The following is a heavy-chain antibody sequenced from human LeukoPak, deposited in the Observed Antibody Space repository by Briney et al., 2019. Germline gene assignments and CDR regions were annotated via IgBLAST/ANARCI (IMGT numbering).Heavy chain of an antibody. Sequence: ASVKVSFKASGYTFTGYYMHWLRQAPGQGLEGMGWINPNSGGTNYAQKFQGRVTMTRDTSISTAYMELSRLRSDDTAVYYCARGGSGSYYPFAYWGQGTLVTVSS. V-gene: IGHV1-2*02. D-gene: IGHD3-10*01. CDR3: ARGGSGSYYPFAY. CDR1: GYTFTGYY. CDR2: INPNSGGT. J-gene: IGHJ4*02.